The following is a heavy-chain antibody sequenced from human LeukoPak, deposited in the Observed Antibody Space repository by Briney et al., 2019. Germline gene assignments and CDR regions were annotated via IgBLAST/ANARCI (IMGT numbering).Heavy chain of an antibody. V-gene: IGHV3-23*01. Sequence: GGSLRLSCAASGFTFSNYAMSWVRRAPGKGLEWLSAISGIGGSTYYADSVTGRFTISRDNSNDTLDLQMNSLRADDTAVYYCTKAVRIAGPSYYYYGMDVWGKGTTVTVST. CDR2: ISGIGGST. J-gene: IGHJ6*04. D-gene: IGHD6-13*01. CDR3: TKAVRIAGPSYYYYGMDV. CDR1: GFTFSNYA.